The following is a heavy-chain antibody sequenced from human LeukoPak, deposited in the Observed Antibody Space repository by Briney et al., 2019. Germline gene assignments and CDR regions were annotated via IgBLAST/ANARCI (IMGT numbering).Heavy chain of an antibody. D-gene: IGHD4-11*01. Sequence: GGSLRLSCAASGFTFSNHAMSWVRQAPGKGLEWVSAISSNGGNTYYADSVKGRFTISRDNSKNTVTLQMNSLRAEDTAVYYCAKNPDYMSTNYFDYWGQGTLVTVSS. CDR1: GFTFSNHA. CDR2: ISSNGGNT. CDR3: AKNPDYMSTNYFDY. V-gene: IGHV3-23*01. J-gene: IGHJ4*02.